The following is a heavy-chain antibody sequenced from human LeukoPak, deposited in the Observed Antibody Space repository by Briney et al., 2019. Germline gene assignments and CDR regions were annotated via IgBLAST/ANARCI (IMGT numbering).Heavy chain of an antibody. D-gene: IGHD5-12*01. CDR1: GSTFSSYA. Sequence: SVKVSCKASGSTFSSYAISWVRQAPGQGLEWMGGIIPIFGTANYAQKFQGRVTITADKSTSTAYMELSSLRSEDTAVYYCARGDIVATRAFDYWGQGTLVTVSS. V-gene: IGHV1-69*06. J-gene: IGHJ4*02. CDR3: ARGDIVATRAFDY. CDR2: IIPIFGTA.